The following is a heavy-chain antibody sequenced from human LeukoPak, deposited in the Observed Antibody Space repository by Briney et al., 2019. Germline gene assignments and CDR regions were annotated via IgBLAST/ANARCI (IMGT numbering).Heavy chain of an antibody. Sequence: PAETLSLTCAVYGGSFSGYYWSWIRQPPGKGLEWIGEINHIGSTNYNPSLKSRVTISVDTSKNQFSLKLSSVTAADTAVYYCAREETTPGIAAAGTSVSWFDPWGQGTLVTVFS. CDR3: AREETTPGIAAAGTSVSWFDP. J-gene: IGHJ5*02. CDR1: GGSFSGYY. V-gene: IGHV4-34*01. CDR2: INHIGST. D-gene: IGHD6-13*01.